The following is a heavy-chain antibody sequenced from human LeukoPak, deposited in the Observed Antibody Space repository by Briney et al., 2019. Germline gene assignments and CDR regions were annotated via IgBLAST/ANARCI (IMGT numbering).Heavy chain of an antibody. Sequence: QAGGSLRLSCAASGFTFSNYWMHWVRQAPGKGLVWVSRIGSDGSSTTYADSVKGRFTISRDNAKNMLSLQMNSLRVEDTAVYYCARGPIVGATTWFDPWGQGTLVTVSS. CDR1: GFTFSNYW. J-gene: IGHJ5*02. V-gene: IGHV3-74*01. D-gene: IGHD1-26*01. CDR2: IGSDGSST. CDR3: ARGPIVGATTWFDP.